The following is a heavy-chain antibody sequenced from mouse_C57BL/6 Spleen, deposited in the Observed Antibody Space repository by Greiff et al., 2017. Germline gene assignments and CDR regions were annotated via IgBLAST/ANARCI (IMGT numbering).Heavy chain of an antibody. V-gene: IGHV1-81*01. D-gene: IGHD2-4*01. Sequence: QVQLQQSGAELARPGASVKLSCKASGYTFTSYGISWVKQRTGQGLEWIGEIYPRSGNTYYNEKFKGKATLTADKSSSTAFMELRSLTSEDSAVYFCGREGIYYDYRYWYFDVWGTGTTVTGSS. CDR2: IYPRSGNT. J-gene: IGHJ1*03. CDR3: GREGIYYDYRYWYFDV. CDR1: GYTFTSYG.